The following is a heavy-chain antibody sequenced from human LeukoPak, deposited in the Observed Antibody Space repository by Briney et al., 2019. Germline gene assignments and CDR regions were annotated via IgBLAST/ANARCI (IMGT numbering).Heavy chain of an antibody. D-gene: IGHD1-26*01. CDR2: ISAYNGNT. V-gene: IGHV1-18*01. CDR3: ARDNSVGDNAWWFDP. Sequence: GASVKVSCKASGYTFTSYGISWVRQAPGQGLEWMGWISAYNGNTNYAQKFQGRVTMTRDMSTSTNYMELSSLRSEDTAIYYCARDNSVGDNAWWFDPWGQGTLVTVS. CDR1: GYTFTSYG. J-gene: IGHJ5*02.